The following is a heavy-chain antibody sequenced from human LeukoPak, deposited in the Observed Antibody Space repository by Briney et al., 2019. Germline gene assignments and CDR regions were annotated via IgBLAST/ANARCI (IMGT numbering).Heavy chain of an antibody. Sequence: PGGSLRLSCAASGFTLSSYSMNWVRQAPGKGLEWVSFISSSSGTIYYADSVKGRFTISRDNAKNSLYLQMNSLRAEDTAVYYCARGPYGSGSYYYNYWGQGTLVTVSS. D-gene: IGHD3-10*01. CDR3: ARGPYGSGSYYYNY. CDR2: ISSSSGTI. J-gene: IGHJ4*02. V-gene: IGHV3-48*01. CDR1: GFTLSSYS.